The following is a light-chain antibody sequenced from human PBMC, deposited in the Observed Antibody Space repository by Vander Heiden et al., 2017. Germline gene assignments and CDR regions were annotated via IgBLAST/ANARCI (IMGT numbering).Light chain of an antibody. V-gene: IGLV2-14*03. Sequence: QSALPQPASVSGSPGQSIPISCTGSSSDIGGYNNVSWYQQHPGKAPKLMIHDVSDRPSGVSNRFSGSKSGNTASLTISGLQAEDEADYYCCSYTSSSTLYVFGTGTKVTVL. J-gene: IGLJ1*01. CDR2: DVS. CDR1: SSDIGGYNN. CDR3: CSYTSSSTLYV.